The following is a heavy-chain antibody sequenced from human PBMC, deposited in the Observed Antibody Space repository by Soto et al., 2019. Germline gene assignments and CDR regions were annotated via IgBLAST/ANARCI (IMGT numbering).Heavy chain of an antibody. Sequence: PSETLSLTCSVSGGSISSGGYYWSWIRQHPGKGLEWIGYIYYSGSTYYNPSLKSRVTISVDTSKNQFSLKLSSVTAADTAVYYCARGGDYDILTGSLGNWFDPWGQGTLVTVSS. V-gene: IGHV4-31*03. CDR2: IYYSGST. J-gene: IGHJ5*02. D-gene: IGHD3-9*01. CDR1: GGSISSGGYY. CDR3: ARGGDYDILTGSLGNWFDP.